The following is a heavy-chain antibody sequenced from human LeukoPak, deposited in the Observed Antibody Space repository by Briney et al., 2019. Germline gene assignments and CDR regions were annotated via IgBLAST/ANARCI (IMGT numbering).Heavy chain of an antibody. CDR3: ARVAGYCSSTSNCYFDY. Sequence: PGGSLRLSCAASGFTFSTYTMSWVRQAPGKGLEWVSSISSSSTYVYYADSVKGRFTISRGNAKNSLYLQMNSLRAEDTAVYYCARVAGYCSSTSNCYFDYWGQGTLVTVSS. CDR1: GFTFSTYT. D-gene: IGHD2/OR15-2a*01. V-gene: IGHV3-21*01. CDR2: ISSSSTYV. J-gene: IGHJ4*02.